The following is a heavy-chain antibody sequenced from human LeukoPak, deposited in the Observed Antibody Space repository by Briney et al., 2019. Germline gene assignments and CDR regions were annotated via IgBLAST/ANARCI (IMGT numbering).Heavy chain of an antibody. V-gene: IGHV3-30*02. CDR3: AREVAIFGVVIGAFDI. J-gene: IGHJ3*02. CDR2: IRYDGSNK. CDR1: GFTFSSYG. Sequence: GGSLRLSCAASGFTFSSYGMHWVRQAPGKGLEWVAFIRYDGSNKYYADSVKGRSTISRDNSKNTLYLQMNSLRAEDTAVYYCAREVAIFGVVIGAFDIWGQGTMVTVSS. D-gene: IGHD3-3*01.